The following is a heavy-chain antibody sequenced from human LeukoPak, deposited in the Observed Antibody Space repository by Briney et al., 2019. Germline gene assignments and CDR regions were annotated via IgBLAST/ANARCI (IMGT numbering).Heavy chain of an antibody. Sequence: SETLSLTCTVSGGSISRSSYYWGWIRQPPGKGLEWIGSMYYSGSTYYNPSLKSRVTISADTSKNQFSLKLSSVTAADTAVYFCARGPYSYDSSGAFDIWGQGTMVTVSS. D-gene: IGHD3-22*01. CDR3: ARGPYSYDSSGAFDI. V-gene: IGHV4-39*07. CDR1: GGSISRSSYY. J-gene: IGHJ3*02. CDR2: MYYSGST.